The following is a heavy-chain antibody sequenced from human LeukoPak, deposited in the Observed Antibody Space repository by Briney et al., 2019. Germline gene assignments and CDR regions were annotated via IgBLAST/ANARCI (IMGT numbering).Heavy chain of an antibody. CDR3: ARGQLRFLEWLSFNWFDL. CDR1: GGSISGYY. Sequence: SETLSLTCTVSGGSISGYYWSWIRQPPGKGLERIGFIFYTGSTNYNPSLKSRVTISVDTSKNQFSLKLSSVTAADTAVYYCARGQLRFLEWLSFNWFDLWGQGTLVTVSS. D-gene: IGHD3-3*01. J-gene: IGHJ5*02. V-gene: IGHV4-59*08. CDR2: IFYTGST.